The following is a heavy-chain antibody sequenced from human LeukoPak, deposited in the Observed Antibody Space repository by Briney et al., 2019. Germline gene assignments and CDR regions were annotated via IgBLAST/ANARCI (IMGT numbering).Heavy chain of an antibody. CDR3: ARDGITMVRGRYYYYYMDV. CDR2: ISSSSSYI. J-gene: IGHJ6*03. CDR1: GFTFSSYT. Sequence: GGSLRLSCAASGFTFSSYTMNWVRQAPGKGLEWVSSISSSSSYIYYADSVKGRFTISRDNAKNSLYLQMNSLRAEDTAVYYCARDGITMVRGRYYYYYMDVWGKGTTVTVSS. D-gene: IGHD3-10*01. V-gene: IGHV3-21*01.